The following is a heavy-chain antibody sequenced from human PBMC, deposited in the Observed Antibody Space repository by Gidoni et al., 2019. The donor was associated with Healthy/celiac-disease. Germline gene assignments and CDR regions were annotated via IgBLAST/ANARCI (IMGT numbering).Heavy chain of an antibody. J-gene: IGHJ6*02. V-gene: IGHV3-13*01. CDR1: GFTFSSYD. D-gene: IGHD6-6*01. CDR3: ARGSQLVYYYGMDV. Sequence: EVQLVESVGGLVQPGGSLRHSCAASGFTFSSYDRHWVRQATGKGLEWVSAIGTAGDTYYPGSVKGRFTISRENAKNSLYLQMNSLRAGDTAVYYCARGSQLVYYYGMDVWGQGTTVTVSS. CDR2: IGTAGDT.